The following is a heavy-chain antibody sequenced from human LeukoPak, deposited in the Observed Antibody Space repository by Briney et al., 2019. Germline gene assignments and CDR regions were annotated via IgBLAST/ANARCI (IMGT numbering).Heavy chain of an antibody. V-gene: IGHV4-34*01. CDR1: GGSFSGYY. CDR3: AREDSITTTNWFDP. D-gene: IGHD3-16*01. CDR2: INHSGST. J-gene: IGHJ5*02. Sequence: ASETLSLTCAVYGGSFSGYYWSWIRQPPGKGLEWIVEINHSGSTNYNPSLKSRVTISVDTSKNQFSLKLSSVTAADTAVYYCAREDSITTTNWFDPWGQGTLVTVSS.